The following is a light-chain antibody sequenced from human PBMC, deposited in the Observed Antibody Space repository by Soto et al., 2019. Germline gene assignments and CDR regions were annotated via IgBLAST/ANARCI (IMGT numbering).Light chain of an antibody. CDR2: GAS. CDR1: QCISHW. V-gene: IGKV1-5*01. J-gene: IGKJ1*01. CDR3: HHYNSYGT. Sequence: DSQMTQAPASVAASVGDKVTIRFRASQCISHWVAWYQQKPGKAPNLLIYGASSLQSGVPSRFSGSGSGTEFTLTISSLQPDDFATYYCHHYNSYGTFGQGTKVDIK.